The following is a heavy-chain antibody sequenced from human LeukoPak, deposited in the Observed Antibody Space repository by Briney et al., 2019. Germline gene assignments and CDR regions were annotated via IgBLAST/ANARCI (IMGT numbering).Heavy chain of an antibody. CDR1: GGSISSGSYY. D-gene: IGHD3-3*01. Sequence: TLSLTCTVSGGSISSGSYYWSWIRQPAGKGLEWIGRIYTSGSTNYNPSLKSRVTISVDTSKNQFSLKLSSVTAADTAVYYCARGAITIFGVVSEPYYYGMDVWGQGTTVTVSS. CDR3: ARGAITIFGVVSEPYYYGMDV. CDR2: IYTSGST. J-gene: IGHJ6*02. V-gene: IGHV4-61*02.